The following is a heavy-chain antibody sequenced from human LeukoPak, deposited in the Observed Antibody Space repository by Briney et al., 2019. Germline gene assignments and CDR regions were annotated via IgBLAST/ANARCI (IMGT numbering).Heavy chain of an antibody. V-gene: IGHV3-43*02. CDR2: ISGDGVST. Sequence: GGSLRLSWAASGCMFDDSAMRWVRQAPGKGLEWVSLISGDGVSTFYADSVKGRFTISRDNSKNSLSLQMDSLTTEDTALYYCAKEGYSHTSNYFDNWGQGILVTVSS. CDR1: GCMFDDSA. J-gene: IGHJ4*02. CDR3: AKEGYSHTSNYFDN. D-gene: IGHD2-15*01.